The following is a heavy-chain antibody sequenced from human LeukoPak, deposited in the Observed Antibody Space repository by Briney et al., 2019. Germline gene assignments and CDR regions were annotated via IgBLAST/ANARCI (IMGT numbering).Heavy chain of an antibody. V-gene: IGHV1-46*01. J-gene: IGHJ3*02. CDR3: ARGGRWELLGVDAFDI. CDR2: INPSGGST. CDR1: GYTFTSYY. Sequence: ASVKVSCKASGYTFTSYYMHWVRQAPGQGLEWMGIINPSGGSTSYAQKVQGRGTMTRDMSTSTVYMELSSLRSEDTAVYYCARGGRWELLGVDAFDIWGQGTMVTVSS. D-gene: IGHD1-26*01.